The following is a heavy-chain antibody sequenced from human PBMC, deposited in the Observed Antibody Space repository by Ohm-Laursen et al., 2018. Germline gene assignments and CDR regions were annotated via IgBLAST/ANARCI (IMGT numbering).Heavy chain of an antibody. J-gene: IGHJ4*02. Sequence: SDTLSLTCTVSGDSIRSYYWTWIRQPPGQGLEWIGNIYYTGSSNYNPSLKSRVTMSVDTSKNQISLNLSSVTAADTAVYYCARVKATDFDYWGQGTLVTVSS. V-gene: IGHV4-59*07. D-gene: IGHD1-26*01. CDR2: IYYTGSS. CDR1: GDSIRSYY. CDR3: ARVKATDFDY.